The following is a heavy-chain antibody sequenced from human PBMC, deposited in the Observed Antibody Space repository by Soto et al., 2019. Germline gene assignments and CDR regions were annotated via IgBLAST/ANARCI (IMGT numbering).Heavy chain of an antibody. V-gene: IGHV5-10-1*01. D-gene: IGHD2-2*02. CDR1: GYSFTSYW. J-gene: IGHJ6*02. CDR3: ARIVVVPAAIDYYYGMDV. CDR2: IDPSDSYT. Sequence: PGESLKISCKGSGYSFTSYWISWVGQMPGKGLEWMGRIDPSDSYTNYSPSFQGHVTISADKSISTAYLQWSSLKASDTAMYYCARIVVVPAAIDYYYGMDVWGQGTTVTVSS.